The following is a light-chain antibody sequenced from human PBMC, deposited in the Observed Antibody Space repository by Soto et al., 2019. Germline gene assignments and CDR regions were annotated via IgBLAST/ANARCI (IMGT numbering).Light chain of an antibody. J-gene: IGKJ4*01. CDR1: QGVGSN. V-gene: IGKV3-15*01. CDR2: DAS. CDR3: QQFNIWPHMLS. Sequence: IVVTQSPATLSVSPGERATLSCRASQGVGSNLAWYQQRPGQAPRLLIYDASTRATGIPDRFSGSGSGTEFTLTISCLQSEDFAVYYCQQFNIWPHMLSFGGGTKLEMK.